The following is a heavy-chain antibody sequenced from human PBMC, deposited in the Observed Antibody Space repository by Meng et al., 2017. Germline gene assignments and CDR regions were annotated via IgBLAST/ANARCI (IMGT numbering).Heavy chain of an antibody. CDR3: ARDEDISAAGKLFGDY. CDR2: IYPNSGVT. Sequence: VQLVQPGAQCKEPLVSGKASCNPSGYSFTAYYIHWLRQAPGQGLEWMVRIYPNSGVTEYAHKFHGRVTVTGDTSISTAYMELRRLTSDDTAVYYCARDEDISAAGKLFGDYWGQGTLVTVSS. J-gene: IGHJ4*02. V-gene: IGHV1-2*06. D-gene: IGHD6-13*01. CDR1: GYSFTAYY.